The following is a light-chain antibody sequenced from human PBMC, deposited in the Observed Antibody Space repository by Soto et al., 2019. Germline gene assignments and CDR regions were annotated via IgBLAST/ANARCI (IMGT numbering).Light chain of an antibody. J-gene: IGLJ3*02. CDR1: SSNIGRNY. Sequence: QSVLTQPTSASGTPGQRVTISCSGGSSNIGRNYVYWFQQLPGTAPKLLIYSNNQRPSGVPDRFSGSKSGTSASLAISGLRSDDEADYYCAAWDDSLGGLFGGGTKVTVL. V-gene: IGLV1-47*01. CDR2: SNN. CDR3: AAWDDSLGGL.